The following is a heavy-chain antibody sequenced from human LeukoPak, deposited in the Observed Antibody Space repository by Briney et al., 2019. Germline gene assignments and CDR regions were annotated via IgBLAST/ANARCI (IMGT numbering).Heavy chain of an antibody. CDR1: GGSISSSSYY. CDR2: IYYSGST. Sequence: PSETLSLTCTVSGGSISSSSYYWGWIRQPPGKGLEWIGSIYYSGSTYYNPSLKSRVTISVDTSKNQFSLKLSSVTAADTAVYYCARGGAYCGGDCSPVDYWGQGTLVTVSS. J-gene: IGHJ4*02. V-gene: IGHV4-39*07. D-gene: IGHD2-21*02. CDR3: ARGGAYCGGDCSPVDY.